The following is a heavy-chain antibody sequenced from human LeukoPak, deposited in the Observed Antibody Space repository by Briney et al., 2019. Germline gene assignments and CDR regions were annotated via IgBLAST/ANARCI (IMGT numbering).Heavy chain of an antibody. Sequence: PGGSLRLSCAASGFTFSSYGMQWVRQAPGKGLEWVAVIWYDGSNKYYADSVKGRFTISRDNSKNTLYLQMNSLRAEDTAVYYCAKDLCGGDCSLFDYWGQGTLVTVSS. V-gene: IGHV3-33*06. CDR1: GFTFSSYG. D-gene: IGHD2-21*02. CDR3: AKDLCGGDCSLFDY. J-gene: IGHJ4*02. CDR2: IWYDGSNK.